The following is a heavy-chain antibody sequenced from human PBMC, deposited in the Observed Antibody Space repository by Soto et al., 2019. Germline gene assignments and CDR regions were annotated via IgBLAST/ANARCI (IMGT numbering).Heavy chain of an antibody. D-gene: IGHD2-2*01. J-gene: IGHJ3*02. Sequence: QVQLVQSGAEVKKPGSSVKVSCKASGGTFSSYTISWVRQAPGQGLEWMGRIIPILGIANYAQKFQGRVTITADKSTSTAYMELSSLRSEDTVVYYCARAGSYCSSTSCYFAFDIWGQGTMVTVSS. CDR3: ARAGSYCSSTSCYFAFDI. V-gene: IGHV1-69*02. CDR1: GGTFSSYT. CDR2: IIPILGIA.